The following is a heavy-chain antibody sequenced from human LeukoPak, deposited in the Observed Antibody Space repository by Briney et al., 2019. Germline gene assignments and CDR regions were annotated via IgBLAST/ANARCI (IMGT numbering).Heavy chain of an antibody. CDR3: ARDPYSGAYYEGYYYYYMDV. CDR2: ITSSGSYK. Sequence: GGSLRLSCAAPGFTFSNYNMNWVRQAPGKGLEWISSITSSGSYKFYADSVKGRFTISRDNAKNSLYLQMNSLRAEDTAVYYCARDPYSGAYYEGYYYYYMDVWGKGTTVTVSS. CDR1: GFTFSNYN. J-gene: IGHJ6*03. V-gene: IGHV3-21*01. D-gene: IGHD1-26*01.